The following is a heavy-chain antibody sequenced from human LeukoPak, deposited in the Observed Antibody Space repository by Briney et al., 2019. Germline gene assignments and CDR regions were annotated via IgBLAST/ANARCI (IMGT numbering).Heavy chain of an antibody. J-gene: IGHJ4*02. CDR1: GGTFSSYA. V-gene: IGHV1-69*05. CDR2: IIPIFGTA. Sequence: GASVKVSCKASGGTFSSYAISWVRQAPGQGLEWMGGIIPIFGTANYAQRFQGRVTITTDESTSTAYMELSSLRSEDTAVYYCAREGDYGGIGGYWGQGTLVTVSS. CDR3: AREGDYGGIGGY. D-gene: IGHD4-23*01.